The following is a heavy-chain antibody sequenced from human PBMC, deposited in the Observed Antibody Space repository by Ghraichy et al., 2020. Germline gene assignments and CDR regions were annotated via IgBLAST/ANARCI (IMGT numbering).Heavy chain of an antibody. V-gene: IGHV4-59*01. J-gene: IGHJ6*03. CDR2: IHYSGST. Sequence: SETLSLTCTVSSGSISTYYWSWIRQPPGKGLEWLGYIHYSGSTKYNPSLMSRVTISVDTSKNQFSLKLRSVTAADTAVYYCARSGGAWDYYYYMDVWGKGTTVTVSS. CDR3: ARSGGAWDYYYYMDV. CDR1: SGSISTYY. D-gene: IGHD3-16*01.